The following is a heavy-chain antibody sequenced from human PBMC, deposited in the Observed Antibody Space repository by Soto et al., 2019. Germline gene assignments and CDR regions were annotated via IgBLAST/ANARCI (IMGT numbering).Heavy chain of an antibody. J-gene: IGHJ5*01. V-gene: IGHV3-23*01. Sequence: EVHLLESGGGLVQPGGSLRLSCTASGFTFSSHAMTWVRQAPGRGLEGVSGITASGSRTFYADSVKGRFTISRDNSRSTLFLQMNSLRAEDTAVYYSAKDTRYADYVRWFDSWGQGTLVTVSS. CDR3: AKDTRYADYVRWFDS. CDR2: ITASGSRT. D-gene: IGHD4-17*01. CDR1: GFTFSSHA.